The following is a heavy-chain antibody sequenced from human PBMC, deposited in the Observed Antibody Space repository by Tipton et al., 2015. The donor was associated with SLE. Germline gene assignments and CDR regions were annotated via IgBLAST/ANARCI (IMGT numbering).Heavy chain of an antibody. CDR1: GFSFSSYE. CDR2: ISGSGSTK. CDR3: AREEMRPYYYYHGVDV. J-gene: IGHJ6*02. Sequence: GSLRLSCVASGFSFSSYEMNWVRQAPGKGLEWVSYISGSGSTKFYADSVKGRFTISRDNSKNTLYLQMNSLRAEDTAVYYCAREEMRPYYYYHGVDVWGQGTTVTVS. V-gene: IGHV3-48*03.